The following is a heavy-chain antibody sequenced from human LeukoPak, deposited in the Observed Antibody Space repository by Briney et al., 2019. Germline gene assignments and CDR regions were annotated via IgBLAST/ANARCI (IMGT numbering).Heavy chain of an antibody. J-gene: IGHJ4*02. D-gene: IGHD3-10*01. Sequence: GGSLRLSCAASGFTVSSNYMSWVRQAPGKGLEWVSVIYSGGSTYYADSVKGRFTISRDNSKNTLYLQMNSLRAEDTAVYYCASDGRYYYGSGSYYDYWGQGTLVTVSS. CDR2: IYSGGST. V-gene: IGHV3-53*05. CDR1: GFTVSSNY. CDR3: ASDGRYYYGSGSYYDY.